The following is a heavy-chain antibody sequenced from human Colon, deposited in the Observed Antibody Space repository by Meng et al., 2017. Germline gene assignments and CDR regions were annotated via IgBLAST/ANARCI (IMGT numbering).Heavy chain of an antibody. V-gene: IGHV4-61*01. CDR2: IDYSRSI. CDR1: GGSVSSGSHY. D-gene: IGHD1-26*01. J-gene: IGHJ4*02. Sequence: QVQLQGSGPGLVGPSATLSLTFTVSGGSVSSGSHYWSWIRQPPGKGLEWIGYIDYSRSINYYPSLKSRVTMSVDTSKNQFSLNLSSVTAADTAVYYCAGGPWELDYWGQGTLVTASS. CDR3: AGGPWELDY.